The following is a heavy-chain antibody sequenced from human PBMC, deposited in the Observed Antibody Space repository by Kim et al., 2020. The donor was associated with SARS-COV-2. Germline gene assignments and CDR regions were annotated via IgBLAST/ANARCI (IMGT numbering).Heavy chain of an antibody. CDR2: ISGSGGST. CDR3: AKESYSSSHHKDYYYYGMDV. CDR1: GFTFSSYA. Sequence: GGSLRLSCAASGFTFSSYAMSWVRQAPGKGLEWVSAISGSGGSTYYADSVKGRFTISRDNSKNTLYLQMNSLRAEDTAVYYCAKESYSSSHHKDYYYYGMDVWGQGTTVTVSS. J-gene: IGHJ6*02. V-gene: IGHV3-23*01. D-gene: IGHD6-13*01.